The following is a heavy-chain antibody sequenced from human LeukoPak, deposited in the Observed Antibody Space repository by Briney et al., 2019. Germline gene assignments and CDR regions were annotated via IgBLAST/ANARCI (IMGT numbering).Heavy chain of an antibody. J-gene: IGHJ4*02. D-gene: IGHD6-19*01. CDR2: IKYDGSQK. V-gene: IGHV3-30*02. CDR3: ASHPACYSGCPMQY. Sequence: GGSLRLSCAASGFDFSGYGMHWVRQAPGKGLEWVTYIKYDGSQKYFADSVKGRFIISRDNSKNTLYLQMNSLRLEDTAMYYCASHPACYSGCPMQYWGQGTLVTVSS. CDR1: GFDFSGYG.